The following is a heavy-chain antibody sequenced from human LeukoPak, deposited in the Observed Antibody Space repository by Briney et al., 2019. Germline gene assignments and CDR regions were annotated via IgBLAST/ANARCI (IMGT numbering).Heavy chain of an antibody. CDR3: ARDDRGYSYGYYHHYYGMDV. CDR2: IKQDGSEK. V-gene: IGHV3-7*01. Sequence: GGSLRLSCAASGFTFSSYWMSWVRQAPGKGLEWVAHIKQDGSEKYYVDSVKGRFTISRDNAKNSLYLQMNSLRAEDTGVYYCARDDRGYSYGYYHHYYGMDVWGQGTTVTVSS. CDR1: GFTFSSYW. J-gene: IGHJ6*02. D-gene: IGHD5-18*01.